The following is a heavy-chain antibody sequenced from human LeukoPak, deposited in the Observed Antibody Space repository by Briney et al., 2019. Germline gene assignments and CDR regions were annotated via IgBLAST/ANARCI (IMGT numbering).Heavy chain of an antibody. V-gene: IGHV4-59*01. J-gene: IGHJ4*02. CDR3: AAMVRGVQDY. Sequence: SETLSLTCTVSGGSTSSYYWSWIRQPPGKGLEWIGYIYYSGSTNYNPSLKSRVTISVDTSKNQFSLKLSSVTAADTAVYYCAAMVRGVQDYWGQGTLVTVSS. D-gene: IGHD3-10*01. CDR1: GGSTSSYY. CDR2: IYYSGST.